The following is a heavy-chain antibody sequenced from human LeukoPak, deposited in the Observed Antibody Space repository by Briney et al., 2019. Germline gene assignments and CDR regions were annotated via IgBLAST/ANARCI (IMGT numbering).Heavy chain of an antibody. V-gene: IGHV3-23*01. CDR1: GFTFSTCV. Sequence: PGGSLRLSCAASGFTFSTCVMTWVRRTPGKGLEWVSSISGRGDNTYYADSVKGRFTISRDNSKNTLDLQMSNLRAEDRAVYFCARSPMATGSWYFDLWGRGTLVTVSS. CDR3: ARSPMATGSWYFDL. J-gene: IGHJ2*01. CDR2: ISGRGDNT. D-gene: IGHD5-24*01.